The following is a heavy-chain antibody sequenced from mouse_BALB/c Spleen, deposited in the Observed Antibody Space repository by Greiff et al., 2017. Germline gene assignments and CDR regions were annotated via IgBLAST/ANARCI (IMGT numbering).Heavy chain of an antibody. D-gene: IGHD2-1*01. CDR2: INPSSGYT. CDR1: GYTFTSYT. J-gene: IGHJ3*01. CDR3: ADYGNYAWFAY. Sequence: QVQLQQSGAELARPGASVKMSCKASGYTFTSYTMHWVKQRPGQGLEWIGYINPSSGYTNYNQKFKDKATLTADKSSSTAYMQLSSLTSEDSAVYYCADYGNYAWFAYWGQGTLVTVSA. V-gene: IGHV1-4*01.